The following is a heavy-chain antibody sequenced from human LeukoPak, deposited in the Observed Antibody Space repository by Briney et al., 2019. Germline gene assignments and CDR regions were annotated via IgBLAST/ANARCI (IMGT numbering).Heavy chain of an antibody. CDR3: ARDFRGYYYGMDV. V-gene: IGHV4-61*01. CDR1: SGSVSSGSSY. CDR2: IYYSGST. J-gene: IGHJ6*02. Sequence: SETLSLTCTVSSGSVSSGSSYWTWIRQPPGKGLEWIGYIYYSGSTNYSPSLKSRVTISVDTSKNQFSLKLSSVTAADTAVYYCARDFRGYYYGMDVWGQGTTVTVSS.